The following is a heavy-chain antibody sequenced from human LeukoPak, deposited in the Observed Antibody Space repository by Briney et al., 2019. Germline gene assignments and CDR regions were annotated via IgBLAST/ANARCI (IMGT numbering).Heavy chain of an antibody. D-gene: IGHD2-8*02. Sequence: PSETLSLTCTVSGDSISSTSYYWGWIRQPPGKGLEWIGSIYYSGSTYYNPSLKSRVTISVDTSKNQFSLKLSSVTAADTAVYYCARSPPGGPTDNWGQGTLVTVSS. CDR2: IYYSGST. V-gene: IGHV4-39*07. J-gene: IGHJ4*02. CDR1: GDSISSTSYY. CDR3: ARSPPGGPTDN.